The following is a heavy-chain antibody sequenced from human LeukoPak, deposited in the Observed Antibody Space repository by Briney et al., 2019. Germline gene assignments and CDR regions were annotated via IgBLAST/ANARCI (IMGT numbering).Heavy chain of an antibody. J-gene: IGHJ3*01. V-gene: IGHV2-5*02. Sequence: SGPTLVKPTQPLTLTCTFSGFSLSTSGVGVGWIRQPPGKALEWLAFIYWDDDKRYSPSLKSRLTITKDTSKNQVVLTMTNMDPVDTATYYCAHSEDYYGSVDAFDVWGQGTMVTVSS. CDR3: AHSEDYYGSVDAFDV. CDR1: GFSLSTSGVG. D-gene: IGHD3-10*01. CDR2: IYWDDDK.